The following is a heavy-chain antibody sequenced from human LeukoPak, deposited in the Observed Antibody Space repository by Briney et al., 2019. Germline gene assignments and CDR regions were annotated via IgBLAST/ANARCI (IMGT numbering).Heavy chain of an antibody. CDR2: IYTSGST. CDR1: GGSISSGSYY. CDR3: AREECSSTSCYVFDY. J-gene: IGHJ4*02. D-gene: IGHD2-2*01. V-gene: IGHV4-61*02. Sequence: SETLSLTCTVSGGSISSGSYYWSWIRQPAGKGLEWIGRIYTSGSTNYNPSLKSRVTISVDTSKNQFSLKLSSVTAADTAVYYCAREECSSTSCYVFDYWGQGTLVTVSS.